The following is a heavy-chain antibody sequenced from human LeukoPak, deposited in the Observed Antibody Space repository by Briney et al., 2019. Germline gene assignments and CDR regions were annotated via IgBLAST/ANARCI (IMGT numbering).Heavy chain of an antibody. CDR1: GGSISSYY. V-gene: IGHV4-59*12. D-gene: IGHD1-26*01. Sequence: PSETLSLTCTVSGGSISSYYWSWIRQPPGKGLEWIGYIYYSGSTNYNPSLKSRVTISVDTSKNQFSLKLSSVTAADTAVYYCARLLIVGATPFDYWGQGTLVTVSS. CDR3: ARLLIVGATPFDY. J-gene: IGHJ4*02. CDR2: IYYSGST.